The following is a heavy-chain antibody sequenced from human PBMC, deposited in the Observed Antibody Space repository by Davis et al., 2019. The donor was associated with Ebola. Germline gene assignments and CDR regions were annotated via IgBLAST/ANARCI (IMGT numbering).Heavy chain of an antibody. CDR1: GGSISSSNW. D-gene: IGHD5-18*01. CDR3: ARGRDNKNTAMVTYYFDY. V-gene: IGHV4-4*02. Sequence: MPSETLSLTCAVSGGSISSSNWWSWVRQPPGKGLEWIGEIYHSGTTNYNPSLKSRVTISVDTSKNQFSLKLSSVTAADTAVYYCARGRDNKNTAMVTYYFDYWGQGTLVTVSS. J-gene: IGHJ4*02. CDR2: IYHSGTT.